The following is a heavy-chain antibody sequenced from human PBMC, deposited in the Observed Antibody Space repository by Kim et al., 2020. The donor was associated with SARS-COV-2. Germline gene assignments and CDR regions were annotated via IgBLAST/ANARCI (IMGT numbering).Heavy chain of an antibody. CDR3: TRLIDYYDSSGYLEGYYFDY. Sequence: RFTISRDNSKNTLYLQMNSLRAEDTSVYYCTRLIDYYDSSGYLEGYYFDYWGQGTLVTVSS. D-gene: IGHD3-22*01. J-gene: IGHJ4*02. V-gene: IGHV3-53*01.